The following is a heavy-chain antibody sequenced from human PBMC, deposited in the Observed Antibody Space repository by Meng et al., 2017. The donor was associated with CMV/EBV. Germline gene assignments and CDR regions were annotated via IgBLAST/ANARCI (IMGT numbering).Heavy chain of an antibody. CDR2: IESDGRIT. CDR1: GSTFRSYW. CDR3: ARERVRNFVVAPGASRTAAPAGMDV. Sequence: GESLKISCAVSGSTFRSYWMHWVRQAPGKGLVWVSRIESDGRITTYADSVKGRFIISRDNAKNTLYLQMNSLRAEDTAVYYCARERVRNFVVAPGASRTAAPAGMDVWGQGTAVTVSS. J-gene: IGHJ6*02. V-gene: IGHV3-74*03. D-gene: IGHD2-2*01.